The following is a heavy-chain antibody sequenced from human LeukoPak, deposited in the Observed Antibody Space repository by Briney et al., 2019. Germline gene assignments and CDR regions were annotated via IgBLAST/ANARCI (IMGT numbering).Heavy chain of an antibody. D-gene: IGHD2-2*01. CDR3: ARAEWSTSWSYDAFDI. CDR1: GYTFTSYY. Sequence: ASVKVSCKASGYTFTSYYMHWVRRAPGQGLEWMGIINPSGGSTSYAQKFQGRVTMTRDTSTSTVYMELSSLRSEDTAVYYCARAEWSTSWSYDAFDIGGQGTMVTVSS. CDR2: INPSGGST. V-gene: IGHV1-46*03. J-gene: IGHJ3*02.